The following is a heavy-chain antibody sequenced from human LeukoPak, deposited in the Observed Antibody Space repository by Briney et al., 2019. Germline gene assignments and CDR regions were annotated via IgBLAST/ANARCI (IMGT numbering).Heavy chain of an antibody. Sequence: ASVKVSCKASGYTFTSYDINWVRQATGQGREWMGWMDPNSGNTGYAQKFQGRVTITRNTSISTAYMELSSLRSEDTAVYYCARGPRSHTNWFDPWGQGTLVTVSS. J-gene: IGHJ5*02. CDR1: GYTFTSYD. V-gene: IGHV1-8*03. CDR2: MDPNSGNT. CDR3: ARGPRSHTNWFDP.